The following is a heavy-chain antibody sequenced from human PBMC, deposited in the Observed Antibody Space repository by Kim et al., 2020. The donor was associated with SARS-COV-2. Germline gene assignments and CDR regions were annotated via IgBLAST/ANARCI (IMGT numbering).Heavy chain of an antibody. J-gene: IGHJ6*02. CDR2: TYYRSKWYN. V-gene: IGHV6-1*01. CDR3: AIARLGITEGVLWFGELLPYYYYGMDV. CDR1: GDSVSSNSAA. Sequence: SQTLSLTCAISGDSVSSNSAAWNWIRQSPSRGLEWLGRTYYRSKWYNDYAVSVKSRITINPDTSKNQFSLQLNSVTPEDTAVYYCAIARLGITEGVLWFGELLPYYYYGMDVWGQGTTVTVSS. D-gene: IGHD3-10*01.